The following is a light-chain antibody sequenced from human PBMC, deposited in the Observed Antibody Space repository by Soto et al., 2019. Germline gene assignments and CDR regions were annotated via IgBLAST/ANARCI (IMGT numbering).Light chain of an antibody. CDR3: AVWEDSLSCVV. V-gene: IGLV1-47*01. CDR1: SSNIGSNY. Sequence: QSVLTQPPSASGTPGQRVTISCSGSSSNIGSNYVYWYQQLPGTAPKFLIYKNNQRPSGVPERFSGSKSGTSASLAISGIRTEGVADYPGAVWEDSLSCVVFGGGTKPTVL. CDR2: KNN. J-gene: IGLJ2*01.